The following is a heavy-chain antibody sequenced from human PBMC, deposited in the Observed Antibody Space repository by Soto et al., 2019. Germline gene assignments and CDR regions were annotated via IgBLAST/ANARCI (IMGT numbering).Heavy chain of an antibody. D-gene: IGHD4-17*01. CDR3: ARIHRTTVTTETFWYFDL. J-gene: IGHJ2*01. CDR2: IFSNDEK. V-gene: IGHV2-26*01. CDR1: GFSLSNARMG. Sequence: QVTLKESGPVLVKPTETLTLTCTVSGFSLSNARMGVSWIRQPPGKALEWLAHIFSNDEKSYSTSLKSRLTISKDTSKSQVVLTMTNMDPVDTATYYCARIHRTTVTTETFWYFDLWGRGTLVTVSS.